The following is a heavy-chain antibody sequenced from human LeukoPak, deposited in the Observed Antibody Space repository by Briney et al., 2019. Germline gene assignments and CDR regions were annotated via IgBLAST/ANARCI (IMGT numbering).Heavy chain of an antibody. V-gene: IGHV4-4*08. Sequence: SETLSLTCTVSGGSISTYYWTWIRQPPGKGLEWIGYIYISGSTNYNPSLKSRVTISVDTSNNQFSLKLSSVTAADTAMYYCARRNSGSGNFDCWGQGTLVTVSS. CDR2: IYISGST. J-gene: IGHJ4*02. CDR3: ARRNSGSGNFDC. CDR1: GGSISTYY. D-gene: IGHD3-10*01.